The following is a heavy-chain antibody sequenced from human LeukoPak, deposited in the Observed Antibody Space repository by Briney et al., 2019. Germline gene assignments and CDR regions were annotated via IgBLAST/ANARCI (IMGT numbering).Heavy chain of an antibody. CDR3: ARDGIRYCSGGSCYYGY. CDR2: ISAYNGNT. Sequence: ASVKVSCKASGYTFTGYYMHWVRQAPGQGLEWMGWISAYNGNTNYAQKLQGRVTMTTDTSTSTAYMELRSLRSDDTAVYYCARDGIRYCSGGSCYYGYWGQGTLVTVSS. CDR1: GYTFTGYY. V-gene: IGHV1-18*04. J-gene: IGHJ4*02. D-gene: IGHD2-15*01.